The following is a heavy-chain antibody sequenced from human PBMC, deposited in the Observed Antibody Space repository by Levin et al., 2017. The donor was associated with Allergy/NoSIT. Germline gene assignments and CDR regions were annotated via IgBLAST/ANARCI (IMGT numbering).Heavy chain of an antibody. CDR3: ARHHCSSSSCWTFDY. J-gene: IGHJ4*02. CDR2: IYYSGST. Sequence: SSETLSLTCTVSGGSINSYYWSWIRQPPGKGLEWLGYIYYSGSTNYNPSLKSRVTISVDTSKNQFSLKLSSATAADTAVYYCARHHCSSSSCWTFDYWGQGTLVTVSS. V-gene: IGHV4-59*08. D-gene: IGHD2-2*01. CDR1: GGSINSYY.